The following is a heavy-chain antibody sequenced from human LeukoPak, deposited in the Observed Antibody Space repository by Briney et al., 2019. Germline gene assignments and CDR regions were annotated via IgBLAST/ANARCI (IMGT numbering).Heavy chain of an antibody. CDR3: ARLGAGPTYYDFWSGYSSFYFDY. Sequence: SETLSLTCTVSGGSTSSGNYYWGWIRQPPGKGLEWIGGISSSGNTYYNPSLKSRITISIDTSKNHFSLRLSSVTAADTAVYYCARLGAGPTYYDFWSGYSSFYFDYWGQGTLVTVSS. V-gene: IGHV4-39*02. CDR2: ISSSGNT. D-gene: IGHD3-3*01. CDR1: GGSTSSGNYY. J-gene: IGHJ4*02.